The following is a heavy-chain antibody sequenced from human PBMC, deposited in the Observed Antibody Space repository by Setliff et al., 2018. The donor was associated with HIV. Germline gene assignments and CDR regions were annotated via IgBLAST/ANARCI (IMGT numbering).Heavy chain of an antibody. J-gene: IGHJ4*02. V-gene: IGHV4-34*01. CDR1: GPSFSGYY. CDR2: INHSGTT. CDR3: AAKPMIRGRPFAF. D-gene: IGHD3-10*01. Sequence: SETLSLTCAVYGPSFSGYYWNWIRQFPGKSLEWIGEINHSGTTNYSPSFKSRLNISVDVSKNQFSLRLASLSAADTAAYFCAAKPMIRGRPFAFWGQATLVTVTS.